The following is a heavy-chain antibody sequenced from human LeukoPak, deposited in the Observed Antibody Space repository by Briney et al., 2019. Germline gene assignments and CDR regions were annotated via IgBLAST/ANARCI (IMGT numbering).Heavy chain of an antibody. CDR2: INHSGST. Sequence: PSETLSLACAVYGGSFSGYYWSWIRQPPGKLLKWIGEINHSGSTNYNPSLKSRVTISVDTSKNQFSLKLSSVTAADTAVYYCARDLYSSSWYVRLDYYGMDVWGQGTTVTVSS. V-gene: IGHV4-34*01. J-gene: IGHJ6*02. CDR1: GGSFSGYY. D-gene: IGHD6-13*01. CDR3: ARDLYSSSWYVRLDYYGMDV.